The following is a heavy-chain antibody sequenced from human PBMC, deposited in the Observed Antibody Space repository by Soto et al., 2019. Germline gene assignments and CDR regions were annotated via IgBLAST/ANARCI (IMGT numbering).Heavy chain of an antibody. J-gene: IGHJ4*02. CDR1: GGSISSGGYS. CDR3: GRVPDY. CDR2: IYHSGST. Sequence: PSETLSLTCAVSGGSISSGGYSWSWIRQPPGKGLEWIGYIYHSGSTYYIPSLKSRVTISVDRSKNQFSLKLSSVTAADTAVYYCGRVPDYWGQGTLVTVS. V-gene: IGHV4-30-2*01.